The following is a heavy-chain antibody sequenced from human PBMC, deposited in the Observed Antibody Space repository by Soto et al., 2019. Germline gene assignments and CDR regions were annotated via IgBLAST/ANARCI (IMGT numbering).Heavy chain of an antibody. CDR1: GFTFSSYW. CDR3: TVRDEVTSYYINH. Sequence: PGGSLRLSCAASGFTFSSYWMSWVRQAPGKGLEWVANIKQDGSEKYYVDSVKGRFTISRDNAKNSLYLQMNSLRAEDTAVYYCTVRDEVTSYYINHRGRGTLVTVSS. D-gene: IGHD2-21*02. CDR2: IKQDGSEK. J-gene: IGHJ4*02. V-gene: IGHV3-7*03.